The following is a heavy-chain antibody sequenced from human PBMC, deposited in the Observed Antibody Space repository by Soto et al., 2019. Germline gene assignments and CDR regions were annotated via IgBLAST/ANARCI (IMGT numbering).Heavy chain of an antibody. CDR2: IVVGSGKT. Sequence: QMPLVQSGPEVKRPGTSVKVSCKASPFTFTTSAMQWVRQARGQRLEWIGWIVVGSGKTNYAQKFQERVTITRELSTSTAYMELSSLRSEDTAVYYCVAEGITMVRGVIRYSPGMDVWGQGTTVTVSS. CDR1: PFTFTTSA. V-gene: IGHV1-58*02. J-gene: IGHJ6*02. CDR3: VAEGITMVRGVIRYSPGMDV. D-gene: IGHD3-10*01.